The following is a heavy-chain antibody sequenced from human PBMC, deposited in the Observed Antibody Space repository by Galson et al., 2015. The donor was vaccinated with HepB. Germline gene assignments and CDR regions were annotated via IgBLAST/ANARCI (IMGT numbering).Heavy chain of an antibody. Sequence: SLRLSCATSGFPFTVYAMTWVRQAPGKGLEWVSSISNGGGSSHYADSVKGRFTISTDNSQNTLYLHMNGLRAEDSAVYYCAKSTLTLAVAPFFDFWGQGALVTVSS. CDR3: AKSTLTLAVAPFFDF. J-gene: IGHJ4*02. CDR1: GFPFTVYA. V-gene: IGHV3-23*01. D-gene: IGHD6-19*01. CDR2: ISNGGGSS.